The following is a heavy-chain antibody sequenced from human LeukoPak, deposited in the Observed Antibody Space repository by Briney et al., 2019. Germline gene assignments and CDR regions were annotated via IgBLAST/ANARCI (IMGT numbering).Heavy chain of an antibody. Sequence: SVKVSCKASGGTFSSYAISWVRQAPGQGLEWMGGIIPIFGTANCAQKFQGRVTITADKSTSTAYMELSGLRSEDTAVYYCARVRDKYYDILTGYYNGYYYYGMDVWGKGTTVTVSS. CDR3: ARVRDKYYDILTGYYNGYYYYGMDV. D-gene: IGHD3-9*01. V-gene: IGHV1-69*06. CDR1: GGTFSSYA. CDR2: IIPIFGTA. J-gene: IGHJ6*04.